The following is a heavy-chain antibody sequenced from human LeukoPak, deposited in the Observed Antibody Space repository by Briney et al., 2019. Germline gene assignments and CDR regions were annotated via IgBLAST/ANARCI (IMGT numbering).Heavy chain of an antibody. Sequence: ASVKVSCKASGCTFTGYYMQWVRQAPGQGLEWMGWISGYNGYTHYANNHQGRVTMTTDTSTSTAYMELRSLRSDDTAVYYCARDEARYSSGYYPNWFDPWGQGTLVTVSS. CDR2: ISGYNGYT. D-gene: IGHD3-22*01. J-gene: IGHJ5*02. CDR3: ARDEARYSSGYYPNWFDP. CDR1: GCTFTGYY. V-gene: IGHV1-18*04.